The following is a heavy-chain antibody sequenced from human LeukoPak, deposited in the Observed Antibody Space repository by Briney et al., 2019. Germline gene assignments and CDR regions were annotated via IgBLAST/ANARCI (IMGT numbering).Heavy chain of an antibody. V-gene: IGHV3-21*01. Sequence: GGSLRLSCAVSGFTFSSYSMNWVRQAPGKGLEWVSSISSSSSYIYYADSVKGRFTISRDNAKNSLYLQMNSLRAEDTAVYYCARESRTYYYDSSGYYYNSYYFDYWGQGTLVTVSS. CDR3: ARESRTYYYDSSGYYYNSYYFDY. D-gene: IGHD3-22*01. J-gene: IGHJ4*02. CDR2: ISSSSSYI. CDR1: GFTFSSYS.